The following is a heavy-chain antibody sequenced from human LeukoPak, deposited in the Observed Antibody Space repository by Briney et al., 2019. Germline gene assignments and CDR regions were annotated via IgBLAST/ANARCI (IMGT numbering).Heavy chain of an antibody. Sequence: KPSETLSLTCAVSGYSISSGYYWGWIRQPPGKGLEWIGSIYHSGSTYYNPSLKSRVTISVDTSKNQFSLKLSSVTAADTAVYYCARALGYCSSTSCLYYFDCWGQGTLVTVSS. V-gene: IGHV4-38-2*01. J-gene: IGHJ4*02. CDR1: GYSISSGYY. CDR3: ARALGYCSSTSCLYYFDC. D-gene: IGHD2-2*01. CDR2: IYHSGST.